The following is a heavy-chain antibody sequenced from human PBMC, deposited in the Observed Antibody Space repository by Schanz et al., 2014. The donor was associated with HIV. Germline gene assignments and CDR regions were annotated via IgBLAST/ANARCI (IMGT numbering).Heavy chain of an antibody. J-gene: IGHJ3*02. Sequence: QVQLVESGGGVVQPGRSLRLSCAASGITFSTSGMHWVRQAPGKGLERVAVIWYDGSKKYYADSVKGRFTISRDNSKNTLYLQMNSLRAEDTAVYYCARPFRSGWFEGIRNDAFDIWGQGTMVTVSS. D-gene: IGHD6-19*01. V-gene: IGHV3-33*01. CDR1: GITFSTSG. CDR3: ARPFRSGWFEGIRNDAFDI. CDR2: IWYDGSKK.